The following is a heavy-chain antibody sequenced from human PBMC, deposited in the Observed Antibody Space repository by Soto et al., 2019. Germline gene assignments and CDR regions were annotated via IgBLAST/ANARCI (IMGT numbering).Heavy chain of an antibody. D-gene: IGHD3-9*01. CDR1: GFSLSTSGVG. CDR2: IYWDDDK. J-gene: IGHJ4*02. V-gene: IGHV2-5*02. Sequence: QITLKESGPTLVKPTQTLTLTCTFSGFSLSTSGVGVGWIRQPPGKALEWLALIYWDDDKRYSPSLKSRLTITKDTSKNQVVLTMTNMDPVDTATYYCAPLLELRYFDWFPPPFDYWGQGTLVTVSS. CDR3: APLLELRYFDWFPPPFDY.